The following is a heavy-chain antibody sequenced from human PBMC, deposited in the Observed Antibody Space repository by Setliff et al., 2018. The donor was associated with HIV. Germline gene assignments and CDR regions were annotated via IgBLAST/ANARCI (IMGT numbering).Heavy chain of an antibody. CDR1: GGSFSSYS. CDR3: ARARNKWGTFDY. V-gene: IGHV1-69*13. D-gene: IGHD1-26*01. J-gene: IGHJ4*01. Sequence: SVKVSCKASGGSFSSYSISWVRQAPGQGLEWMGGIIPIFGTVNYAQRFQGRVTISADGSTSSAYMELNSLRAEDAAVYYCARARNKWGTFDYWGQGTLVTVS. CDR2: IIPIFGTV.